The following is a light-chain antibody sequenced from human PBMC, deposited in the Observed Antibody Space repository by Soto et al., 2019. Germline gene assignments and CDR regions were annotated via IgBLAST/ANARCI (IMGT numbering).Light chain of an antibody. J-gene: IGLJ1*01. Sequence: QSVLTQPASVSGSPGQSITISCTGTSSVVGGYNYVSWYQHHPGKAPKLMIFDVSNRPSGVSNRFPGSKSGNTASLTISGLQPEDEADYYCSSYTTSNTRQIVFGTGTKVTV. CDR3: SSYTTSNTRQIV. CDR1: SSVVGGYNY. V-gene: IGLV2-14*03. CDR2: DVS.